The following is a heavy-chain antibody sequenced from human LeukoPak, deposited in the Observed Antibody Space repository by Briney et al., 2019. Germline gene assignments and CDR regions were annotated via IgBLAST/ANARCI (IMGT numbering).Heavy chain of an antibody. CDR2: ISSSSSYI. Sequence: GGSLRLSCAASGFIFSNDVMDWVRQAPGKRLEWVSSISSSSSYIYYADSVKGRFTISRDNAKNSLYLQMNSLRAEDTAVYYCARCPISSGYYYLDYWGQGTLVTVSS. D-gene: IGHD3-22*01. CDR3: ARCPISSGYYYLDY. J-gene: IGHJ4*02. CDR1: GFIFSNDV. V-gene: IGHV3-21*01.